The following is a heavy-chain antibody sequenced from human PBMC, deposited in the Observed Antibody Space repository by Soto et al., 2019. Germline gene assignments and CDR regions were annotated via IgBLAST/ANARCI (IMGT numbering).Heavy chain of an antibody. Sequence: LSLTCTLSGGAINDHYWSFIRQPPGKGLEWIGYIYYNGNTNYNPSLESRVTISVDRSRNQFSLRLTSLTAADTAVYNCARVRTGYFDYWGRGALVTVSS. J-gene: IGHJ4*02. V-gene: IGHV4-59*11. D-gene: IGHD3-9*01. CDR3: ARVRTGYFDY. CDR2: IYYNGNT. CDR1: GGAINDHY.